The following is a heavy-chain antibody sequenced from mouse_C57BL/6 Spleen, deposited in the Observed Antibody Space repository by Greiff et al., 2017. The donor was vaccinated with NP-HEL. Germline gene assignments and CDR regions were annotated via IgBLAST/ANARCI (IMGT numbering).Heavy chain of an antibody. CDR1: GYAFSSSW. V-gene: IGHV1-82*01. CDR3: ARYSSSTGGYFDV. J-gene: IGHJ1*03. D-gene: IGHD1-1*01. Sequence: VQLQQSGPELVKPGASVKISCKASGYAFSSSWMNWVKQRPGKGLEWIGRIYPGDGDTNYNGKFKGKATLTADKSSSTAYMQLSSLTSEDSAVYFCARYSSSTGGYFDVWGTGTTVTVSS. CDR2: IYPGDGDT.